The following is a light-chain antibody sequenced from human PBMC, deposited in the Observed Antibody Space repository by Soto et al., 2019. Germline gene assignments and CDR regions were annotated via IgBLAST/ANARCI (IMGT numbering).Light chain of an antibody. J-gene: IGKJ2*01. Sequence: DIQMTQSPSSLSASVGERVTITCRASQSISSYLNWYQQKPGKAPKLLIYAASSLHSGVPSRFSGSGSGTDFTLTISSLQPEDFATYYCQQSYSTPYTFGQGTKLEIK. CDR1: QSISSY. CDR3: QQSYSTPYT. V-gene: IGKV1-39*01. CDR2: AAS.